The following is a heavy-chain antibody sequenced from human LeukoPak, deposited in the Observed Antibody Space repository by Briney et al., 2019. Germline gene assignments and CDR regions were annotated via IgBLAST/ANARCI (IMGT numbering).Heavy chain of an antibody. J-gene: IGHJ4*02. V-gene: IGHV3-9*01. D-gene: IGHD5-18*01. CDR1: GFTFDDYA. CDR2: ISWNSDSI. Sequence: GGSLRLSCAASGFTFDDYAMHWVRQAPGKGLEWVSGISWNSDSIGYADSVKGRFTISRDNAKNSLYLQMNSLRAEDTALYYCLTAMVSFDYWGQGTLVTVSS. CDR3: LTAMVSFDY.